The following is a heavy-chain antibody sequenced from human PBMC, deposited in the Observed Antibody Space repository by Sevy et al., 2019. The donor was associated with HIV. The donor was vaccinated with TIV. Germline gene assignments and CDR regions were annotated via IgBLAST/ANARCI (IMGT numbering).Heavy chain of an antibody. J-gene: IGHJ4*02. CDR2: FDPEDGET. D-gene: IGHD3-22*01. CDR1: GSTLSRLS. V-gene: IGHV1-24*01. CDR3: AKTKDYYESYGSPFDY. Sequence: ASVKVSCKVSGSTLSRLSMHWVRQVPGKGLEWMASFDPEDGETFYARKFQGRGTMTEDTSTDTAYMELSSLRSEDTAVYFCAKTKDYYESYGSPFDYWGQGTLVTVSA.